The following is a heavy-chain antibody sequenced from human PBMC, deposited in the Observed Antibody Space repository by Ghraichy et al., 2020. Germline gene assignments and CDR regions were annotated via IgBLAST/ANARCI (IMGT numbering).Heavy chain of an antibody. CDR3: ARVVFWSGYLHFDY. CDR1: GFTFSSYS. D-gene: IGHD3-3*01. J-gene: IGHJ4*02. V-gene: IGHV3-21*01. Sequence: GGSLRLSCAASGFTFSSYSMNWVRQAPGKGLEWVSSISSSSSYIYYADSVKGRFTISRDNAKNSLYLQMNSLRAEDTAVYYCARVVFWSGYLHFDYWGQGTLVTVSS. CDR2: ISSSSSYI.